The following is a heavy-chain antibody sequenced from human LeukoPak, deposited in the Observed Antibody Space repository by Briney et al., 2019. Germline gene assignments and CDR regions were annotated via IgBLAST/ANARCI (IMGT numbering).Heavy chain of an antibody. D-gene: IGHD3-9*01. J-gene: IGHJ6*02. CDR3: AARNYDILTGYYRPYYYYYGMDV. CDR1: GYTLTELS. V-gene: IGHV1-24*01. CDR2: FDPEDGET. Sequence: ASVEVSCKVSGYTLTELSMHWVRQAPGKGLEWMGGFDPEDGETIYAQKFQGRVTMTEDTSTDTAYMELSSLRSEDTAVYYCAARNYDILTGYYRPYYYYYGMDVWGQGTTVTVSS.